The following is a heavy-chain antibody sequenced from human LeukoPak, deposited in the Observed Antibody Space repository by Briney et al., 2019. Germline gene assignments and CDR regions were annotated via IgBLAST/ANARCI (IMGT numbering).Heavy chain of an antibody. J-gene: IGHJ5*02. CDR3: ARARSITMVRGAYRRRINWFDP. CDR2: IIPIFGTA. CDR1: GGTFSSYA. Sequence: ASVNVSCKASGGTFSSYAISWVRQAPGQGLEWMGGIIPIFGTANYAQKFQGRVTMTRNTSIITAYMELSSLRSEDTAVYYCARARSITMVRGAYRRRINWFDPWGQGTLVTVSS. D-gene: IGHD3-10*01. V-gene: IGHV1-69*05.